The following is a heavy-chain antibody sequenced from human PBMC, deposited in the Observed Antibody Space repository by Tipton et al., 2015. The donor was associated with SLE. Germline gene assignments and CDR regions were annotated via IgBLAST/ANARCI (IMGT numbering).Heavy chain of an antibody. CDR3: ARMEGMITYGGIAGL. Sequence: TLSLTCSVSGASISNDGHYWSWLRHHPGKGLEWIGYIYYSGSTYYNPSLKSRLSISVDTSKNQFSLNLRYVTAADTAVYYCARMEGMITYGGIAGLWGQGTVVTVSS. J-gene: IGHJ4*02. CDR2: IYYSGST. D-gene: IGHD3-16*01. CDR1: GASISNDGHY. V-gene: IGHV4-31*03.